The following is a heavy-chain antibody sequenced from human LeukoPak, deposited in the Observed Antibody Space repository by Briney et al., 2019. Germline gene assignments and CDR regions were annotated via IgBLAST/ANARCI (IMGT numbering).Heavy chain of an antibody. CDR3: AGSSSWYFFDY. D-gene: IGHD6-13*01. J-gene: IGHJ4*02. Sequence: PGGSLRLSCAASGFTFSTYALSWVRQAPGKGLEWVSTISGRGVTTYYADSVKGRSTISRDNSKNTLYLQMNSLRAEDTALYYCAGSSSWYFFDYWGQGTLVTVSS. V-gene: IGHV3-23*01. CDR2: ISGRGVTT. CDR1: GFTFSTYA.